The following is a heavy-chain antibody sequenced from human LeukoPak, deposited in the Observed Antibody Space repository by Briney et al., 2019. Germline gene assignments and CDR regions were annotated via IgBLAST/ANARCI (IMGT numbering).Heavy chain of an antibody. J-gene: IGHJ6*03. Sequence: SQTLSLTCTVSGGSLSSGGYYWSWIRQHPGKGLEWIGYIYYSGSTYYNPSLKSRVTISVDTSKNQFSLKLSSVTAADTAVYYCARNTEENYYYYMDVWGKGTTVTVSS. CDR2: IYYSGST. CDR3: ARNTEENYYYYMDV. CDR1: GGSLSSGGYY. V-gene: IGHV4-31*03.